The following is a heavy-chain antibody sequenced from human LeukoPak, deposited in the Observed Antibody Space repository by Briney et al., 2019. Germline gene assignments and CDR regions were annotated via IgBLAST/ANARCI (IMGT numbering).Heavy chain of an antibody. J-gene: IGHJ6*03. CDR1: GGSISSSSYY. V-gene: IGHV4-39*07. D-gene: IGHD3-16*01. CDR3: ARDNRGPYYYYMDV. CDR2: IYYSGST. Sequence: SETLSLTCTVSGGSISSSSYYWGWIRQPPGKGLEWIGSIYYSGSTYYNPSLKSRVTISVDTSKNQFSLKLSSVTAADTAVYYCARDNRGPYYYYMDVGGKGTTVTVSS.